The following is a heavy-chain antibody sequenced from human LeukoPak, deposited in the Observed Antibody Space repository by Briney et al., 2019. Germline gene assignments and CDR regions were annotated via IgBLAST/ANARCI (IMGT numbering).Heavy chain of an antibody. J-gene: IGHJ4*02. Sequence: SGPTLVNPTQTLTLTCTFSGFSLGTSGMCVSWIRQPPGKALEWLALIDWDDDKYYSTSLQTRLTISKDTSKNQVVLTITNMDPVDTATYYCARAFPTVTTFDYWGQGTLVTVSS. D-gene: IGHD4-17*01. CDR3: ARAFPTVTTFDY. V-gene: IGHV2-70*01. CDR1: GFSLGTSGMC. CDR2: IDWDDDK.